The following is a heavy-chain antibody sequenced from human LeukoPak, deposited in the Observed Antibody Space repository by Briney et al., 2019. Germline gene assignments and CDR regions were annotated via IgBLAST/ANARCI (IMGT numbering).Heavy chain of an antibody. CDR1: GYMFTSYA. Sequence: ASVKVSCKASGYMFTSYAMNWVRQAPGQGLELMGWINTNTGNPTYAQGFTGRFVFSLDTSVSTAYLQFSSLKAEDTAVYYCARDLRGDAFDIWGQGTMVTVSS. CDR2: INTNTGNP. J-gene: IGHJ3*02. D-gene: IGHD5/OR15-5a*01. V-gene: IGHV7-4-1*02. CDR3: ARDLRGDAFDI.